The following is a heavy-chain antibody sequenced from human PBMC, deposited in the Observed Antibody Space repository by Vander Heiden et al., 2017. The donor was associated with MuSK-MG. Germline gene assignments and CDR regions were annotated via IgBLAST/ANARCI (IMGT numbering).Heavy chain of an antibody. Sequence: QVQLQESGPGLVKPSETLSLTCTFPGGSISSYYWSWIRQPPGKGLEWIGYIYYSGSTNYNPSLKSRVTISVDTSKNQFSLKVSSVTAADPAVYYCARNYDFWSGDYTGWFDPWGQGTLVAVCS. CDR2: IYYSGST. J-gene: IGHJ5*02. V-gene: IGHV4-59*01. CDR3: ARNYDFWSGDYTGWFDP. CDR1: GGSISSYY. D-gene: IGHD3-3*01.